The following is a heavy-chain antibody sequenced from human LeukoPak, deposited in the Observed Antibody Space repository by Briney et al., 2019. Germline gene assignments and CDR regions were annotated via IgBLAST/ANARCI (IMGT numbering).Heavy chain of an antibody. D-gene: IGHD5-24*01. CDR3: AKDFRGPDGYLAPTPPDFAS. Sequence: GGSLRLSCAASGFTFRSHFMDWVRQAPGKGLEWISGISSDAKHTYYADAVKGRFTISRDTSKNTLHTQMNSLRAEDKAVYYCAKDFRGPDGYLAPTPPDFASRGQGTLVIVSS. CDR2: ISSDAKHT. V-gene: IGHV3-23*01. CDR1: GFTFRSHF. J-gene: IGHJ4*02.